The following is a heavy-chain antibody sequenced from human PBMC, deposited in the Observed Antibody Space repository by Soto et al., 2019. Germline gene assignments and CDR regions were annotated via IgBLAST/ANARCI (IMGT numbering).Heavy chain of an antibody. Sequence: GESLKISCKGSGYSFTSYWIGWVRQIPGKGWEWMGIIYPGDSDTRYSPSFQGQVTISADKSISTAYLQWSTLQASDTAMYYCARRPDQYSSGWFYAFDIWGQGTMFNVSS. CDR2: IYPGDSDT. J-gene: IGHJ3*02. CDR3: ARRPDQYSSGWFYAFDI. V-gene: IGHV5-51*01. D-gene: IGHD6-19*01. CDR1: GYSFTSYW.